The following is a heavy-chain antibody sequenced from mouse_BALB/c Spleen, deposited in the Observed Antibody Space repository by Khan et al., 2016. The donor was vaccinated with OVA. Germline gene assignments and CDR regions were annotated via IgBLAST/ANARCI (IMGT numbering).Heavy chain of an antibody. D-gene: IGHD2-1*01. V-gene: IGHV1-15*01. CDR2: IDPETGGT. CDR3: TRGIYYGNPYAMEY. Sequence: QVQLKQSGAELVRPGASVTLSCKASGYTFTDYEMHWVKQTPVHGLEWIGAIDPETGGTAYNQKFKGTATLTADKSSSTAYMELRSLTSEDSAVFYCTRGIYYGNPYAMEYWGQGTSVTVSS. J-gene: IGHJ4*01. CDR1: GYTFTDYE.